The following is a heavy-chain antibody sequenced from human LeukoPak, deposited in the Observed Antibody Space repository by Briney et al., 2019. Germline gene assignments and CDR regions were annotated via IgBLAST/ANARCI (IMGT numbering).Heavy chain of an antibody. CDR3: ARLSGESTIYDY. V-gene: IGHV3-7*01. J-gene: IGHJ4*02. CDR1: AFTFGRHW. D-gene: IGHD5/OR15-5a*01. CDR2: IRQDGGAK. Sequence: GGSLRLSCVASAFTFGRHWMSWVRQAPGKPLEWVATIRQDGGAKFYLDSVKGRFIISRDNARNSLSLEMDSLRVEDTAVYFCARLSGESTIYDYWGQGTLVTVSS.